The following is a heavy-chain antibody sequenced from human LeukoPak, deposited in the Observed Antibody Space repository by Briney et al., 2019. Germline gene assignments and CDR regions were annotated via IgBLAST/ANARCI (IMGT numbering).Heavy chain of an antibody. D-gene: IGHD5-24*01. CDR3: ARSGGDGYNSFDY. Sequence: PGGSLRLSCAASGFTFSSYSMNWVRQAPGKGLEWVAVISYDGSNKYYADSVKGRFTTSRDNSKNTLYLQMNSLRAEDTAVYYCARSGGDGYNSFDYWGQGTLVTVSS. J-gene: IGHJ4*02. CDR1: GFTFSSYS. V-gene: IGHV3-30*03. CDR2: ISYDGSNK.